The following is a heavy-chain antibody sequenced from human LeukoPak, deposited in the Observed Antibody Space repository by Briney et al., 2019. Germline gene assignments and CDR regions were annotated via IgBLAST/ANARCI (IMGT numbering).Heavy chain of an antibody. CDR3: ARSDRGVWGSYRPGI. V-gene: IGHV4-34*01. J-gene: IGHJ3*02. CDR2: INHSGST. CDR1: GGSFRGYY. D-gene: IGHD3-16*02. Sequence: SETLSLTCAVYGGSFRGYYWSWIRQPPGKGLEWIGEINHSGSTNYNPSLKSRVTISVDTSKNQFSLKLSSVTAADTAVYYCARSDRGVWGSYRPGIWGQGTMVTVSS.